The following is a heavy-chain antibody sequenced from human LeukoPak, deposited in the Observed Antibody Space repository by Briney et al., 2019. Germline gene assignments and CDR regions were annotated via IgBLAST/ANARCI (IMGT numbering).Heavy chain of an antibody. J-gene: IGHJ4*02. D-gene: IGHD3-10*01. V-gene: IGHV1-69*01. CDR1: GGTFSSYA. CDR2: IIPIFGTA. CDR3: ARATYYYGSGSFPPIDY. Sequence: SVKVSCKASGGTFSSYAISWVRQAPGQGLEWMVGIIPIFGTANYAQKFQGRVTITADESTSTAYMELSSLRSEDTAVYYCARATYYYGSGSFPPIDYWGQGTLVTVSS.